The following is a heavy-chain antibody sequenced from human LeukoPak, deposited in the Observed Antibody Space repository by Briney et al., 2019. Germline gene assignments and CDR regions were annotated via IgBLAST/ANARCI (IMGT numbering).Heavy chain of an antibody. J-gene: IGHJ5*02. V-gene: IGHV3-23*01. CDR3: AKFTIFGVVIISDNWFDP. CDR1: GFTSSSYA. D-gene: IGHD3-3*01. CDR2: ISGSGGST. Sequence: GGSLRLSCAASGFTSSSYAMSWVRQAPGKGLEWVSAISGSGGSTYYADSVKGRFTISRDNSKNTLYLQMNSLRAEDTAVYYCAKFTIFGVVIISDNWFDPWGQGTLVTVSS.